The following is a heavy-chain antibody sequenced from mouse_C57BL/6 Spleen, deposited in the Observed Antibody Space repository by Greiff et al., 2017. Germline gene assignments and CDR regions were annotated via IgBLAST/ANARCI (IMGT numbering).Heavy chain of an antibody. Sequence: QVQLQQPGAELVKPGASVKLSCKASGYTFTSYWMQWVKQRPGQGLEWIGEIDPSDSYTNYNQKFKGKATLTVDTSSSTAYMQLSSLTSEDSAVYYCARRQLLYYLDDWGKGTTLTVSS. V-gene: IGHV1-50*01. CDR2: IDPSDSYT. CDR3: ARRQLLYYLDD. J-gene: IGHJ2*01. CDR1: GYTFTSYW. D-gene: IGHD6-1*01.